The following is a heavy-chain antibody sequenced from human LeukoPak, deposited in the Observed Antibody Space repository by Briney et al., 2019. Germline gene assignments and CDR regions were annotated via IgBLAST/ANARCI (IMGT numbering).Heavy chain of an antibody. J-gene: IGHJ6*03. CDR3: ARVDGDYEYYYYYMDV. V-gene: IGHV4-59*08. Sequence: SSETLSLTCTVSGGSISSYYWSWIRQPPGKGLEWIGYIYYSGSTNYNPSLKSRVTISVDTSKNQSSLKLSSVTAADTAVYYCARVDGDYEYYYYYMDVWGKGTTVTISS. CDR1: GGSISSYY. D-gene: IGHD4-17*01. CDR2: IYYSGST.